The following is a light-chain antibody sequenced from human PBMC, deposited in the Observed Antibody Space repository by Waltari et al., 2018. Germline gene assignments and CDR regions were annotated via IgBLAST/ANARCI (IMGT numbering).Light chain of an antibody. CDR1: QSIRSW. V-gene: IGKV1-5*01. J-gene: IGKJ1*01. CDR3: QHYNNYS. CDR2: DAS. Sequence: DIQMTQSPSTLSASVGYRAPITCRPSQSIRSWLAWYQQKPGKAPKVLIYDASTLESGVSSRFSGSGSGTEFTLTINGLQPDDFATYYCQHYNNYSFGQGTRVEIK.